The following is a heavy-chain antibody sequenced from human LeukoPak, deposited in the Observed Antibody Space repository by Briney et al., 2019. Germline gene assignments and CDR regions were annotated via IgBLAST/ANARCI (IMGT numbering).Heavy chain of an antibody. V-gene: IGHV4-61*02. CDR3: AREHAEGSGNY. J-gene: IGHJ4*02. D-gene: IGHD3-10*01. Sequence: PSETLSLTCTVSGGSISSGSYYCSWIRQPAGKGLEWIGRIYTSGSTNYNPSLKSRVTISVDTSKNQFSLQMSSVAAAETAEYYCAREHAEGSGNYWGQGTLVTVSS. CDR2: IYTSGST. CDR1: GGSISSGSYY.